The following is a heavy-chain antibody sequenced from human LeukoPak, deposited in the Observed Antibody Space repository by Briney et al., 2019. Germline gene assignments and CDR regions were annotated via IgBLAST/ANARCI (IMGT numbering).Heavy chain of an antibody. D-gene: IGHD2-15*01. J-gene: IGHJ6*02. Sequence: SETLSLTCAVYGGSFSGYYWSWIRQPPGKGLEWIGEINHSGSTNYNPSLKSRVTISVDTSKNQFSLKLSSVTAADTAVYYCARGRIVVVVAATRDYYGMDVWGQGTTVTVSS. CDR1: GGSFSGYY. CDR2: INHSGST. V-gene: IGHV4-34*01. CDR3: ARGRIVVVVAATRDYYGMDV.